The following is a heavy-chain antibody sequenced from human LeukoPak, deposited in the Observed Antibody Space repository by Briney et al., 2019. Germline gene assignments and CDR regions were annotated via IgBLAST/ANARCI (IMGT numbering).Heavy chain of an antibody. CDR2: TTHSGST. CDR3: ARRYRGATPHFDY. Sequence: SETLSLTCAVYIESFSGYYWTWIRQPPGKGLEWIGETTHSGSTNYNPSLRSRVTISVDMSKNQFSLKLTSVTAADTAVYYCARRYRGATPHFDYWGQGTLVTVSS. CDR1: IESFSGYY. V-gene: IGHV4-34*01. J-gene: IGHJ4*02. D-gene: IGHD1-26*01.